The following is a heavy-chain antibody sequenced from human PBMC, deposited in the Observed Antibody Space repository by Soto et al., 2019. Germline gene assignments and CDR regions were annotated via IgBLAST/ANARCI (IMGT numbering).Heavy chain of an antibody. D-gene: IGHD6-13*01. CDR2: SNYGGPT. V-gene: IGHV4-39*01. Sequence: SETLSLTCTVSGGAINRTVYYWVWIRQPPGKGLEWIGSSNYGGPTYYSPSLQSRVTISLDTAKNHFSLNLRSVTAADTAVYYCARHGAYSTSVYYYYGMDVWGQGTTVTVSS. CDR1: GGAINRTVYY. CDR3: ARHGAYSTSVYYYYGMDV. J-gene: IGHJ6*02.